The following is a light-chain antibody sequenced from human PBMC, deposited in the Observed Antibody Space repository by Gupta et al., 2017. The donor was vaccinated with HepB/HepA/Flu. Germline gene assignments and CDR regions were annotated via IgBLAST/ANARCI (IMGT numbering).Light chain of an antibody. J-gene: IGLJ2*01. CDR1: SSDVGGYNY. V-gene: IGLV2-11*01. CDR2: DVS. CDR3: CAYAVSDTVV. Sequence: QSALTQPRSVSGSPGQSVTISCTGSSSDVGGYNYVSWYQQHPGKAPKLIIYDVSKRPSGVRDRFSGSKSGNMASLTISGRQAEDEADYYCCAYAVSDTVVFGGGTKLTVL.